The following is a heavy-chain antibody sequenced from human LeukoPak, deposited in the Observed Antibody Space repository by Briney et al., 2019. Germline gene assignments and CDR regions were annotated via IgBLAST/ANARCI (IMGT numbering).Heavy chain of an antibody. CDR1: GFTFSQHW. CDR3: VRDWDHYDFDS. D-gene: IGHD3-3*01. CDR2: IEVDGNER. J-gene: IGHJ5*01. Sequence: GGSLRLSCVASGFTFSQHWMSWVRQAPGKGLEWVANIEVDGNERNYGVSAKGRFTISRDNAKNTVYLQMNSLRAEDTALFYCVRDWDHYDFDSWGQGTLVTVSS. V-gene: IGHV3-7*01.